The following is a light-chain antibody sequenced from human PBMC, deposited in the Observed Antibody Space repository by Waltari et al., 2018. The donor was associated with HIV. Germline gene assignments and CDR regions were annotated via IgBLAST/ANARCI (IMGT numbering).Light chain of an antibody. V-gene: IGLV2-14*01. CDR3: SSYTNTTTSVV. Sequence: QSALTQPASVSGSPGQSITISCTGTSSDVGDYNFVSWYQQHPGRAPKLIIYEVIRRPSGVSNRFSGSKSGNTASLTISGLQAEDEADYSCSSYTNTTTSVVFGGGTKLTVL. CDR2: EVI. J-gene: IGLJ2*01. CDR1: SSDVGDYNF.